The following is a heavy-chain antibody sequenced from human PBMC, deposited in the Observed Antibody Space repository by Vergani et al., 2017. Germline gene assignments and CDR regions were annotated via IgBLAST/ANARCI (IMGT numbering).Heavy chain of an antibody. CDR3: ARDGIRRLTTYYFDS. J-gene: IGHJ4*02. CDR2: ISGHGDRT. CDR1: GFSFGSYG. V-gene: IGHV3-NL1*01. Sequence: QVQLVESGGNVVQSGTSLRLSCAASGFSFGSYGMHWVRQSPGKGLEWVSAISGHGDRTYYADSVKGRFTISRDNSKNTLYLQMNSLRAEDMAVYYCARDGIRRLTTYYFDSWGQGTLVTVSS. D-gene: IGHD4/OR15-4a*01.